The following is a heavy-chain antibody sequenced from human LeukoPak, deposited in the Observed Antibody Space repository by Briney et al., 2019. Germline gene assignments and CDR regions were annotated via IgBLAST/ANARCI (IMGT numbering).Heavy chain of an antibody. Sequence: GGSLRLSCAASGFTFSSYAMSWVRQAPGRGLEWVSAISGSGGSTYYADSVKGRFTISRDNSKNTLYLQMNSLRAEDTAVYYCAKDGWWELLTAFDSWGQGTLVTVSS. D-gene: IGHD1-26*01. V-gene: IGHV3-23*01. CDR1: GFTFSSYA. J-gene: IGHJ4*02. CDR3: AKDGWWELLTAFDS. CDR2: ISGSGGST.